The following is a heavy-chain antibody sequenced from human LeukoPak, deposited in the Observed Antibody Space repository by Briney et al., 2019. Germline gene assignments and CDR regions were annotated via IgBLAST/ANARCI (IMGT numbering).Heavy chain of an antibody. CDR3: ASCSSGTFPCDY. D-gene: IGHD2-2*01. V-gene: IGHV1-18*04. CDR1: GYTFTSYY. CDR2: ISAYNGNT. Sequence: ASVKVSCKAPGYTFTSYYMHWVRQAPGQGLEWMGWISAYNGNTNYAQKLQGRVTMTTDTSTSTAYMELRSLRSDDTAVYYCASCSSGTFPCDYWGQGTLVTVSS. J-gene: IGHJ4*02.